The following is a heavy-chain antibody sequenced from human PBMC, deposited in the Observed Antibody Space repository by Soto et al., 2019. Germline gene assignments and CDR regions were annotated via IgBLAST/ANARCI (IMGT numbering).Heavy chain of an antibody. J-gene: IGHJ4*02. CDR3: AKNYYFDY. CDR1: GFTFSSYA. CDR2: ISVSDST. Sequence: GGSLRLSCAASGFTFSSYAMSWVRQAPGKGLEWVSSISVSDSTYYADSVKGRFTISRDNSKNTLYLQLISLRAEDTAIYYSAKNYYFDYWGQGTLVTVSS. V-gene: IGHV3-23*01.